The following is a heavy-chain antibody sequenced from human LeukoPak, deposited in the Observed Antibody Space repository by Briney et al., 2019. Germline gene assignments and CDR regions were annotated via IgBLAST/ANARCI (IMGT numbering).Heavy chain of an antibody. Sequence: GASVKVSCKASGYTFTSYAMHWVRQAPGQRLEWMGWINAGNGNTKYSQKFQGRVTITRDTSASTAYMELSSLRSEDTVVYYCARSSPGGSPWIQLWSPFDYWGQGTLVTVSS. CDR2: INAGNGNT. V-gene: IGHV1-3*01. CDR1: GYTFTSYA. CDR3: ARSSPGGSPWIQLWSPFDY. D-gene: IGHD5-18*01. J-gene: IGHJ4*02.